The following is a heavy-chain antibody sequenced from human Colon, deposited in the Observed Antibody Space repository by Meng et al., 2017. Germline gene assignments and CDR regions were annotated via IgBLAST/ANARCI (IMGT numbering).Heavy chain of an antibody. Sequence: GESLKISCTASGFTFGDYAMSWVRQAPGKGLEWVGFIRSKAYGGTTEYAASVKGRFTISRDDSKSIAYLQMNSLKTEDPAVYYCTRANYYDSSGELFWGQGTLVTVSS. D-gene: IGHD3-22*01. CDR2: IRSKAYGGTT. J-gene: IGHJ4*02. CDR3: TRANYYDSSGELF. CDR1: GFTFGDYA. V-gene: IGHV3-49*04.